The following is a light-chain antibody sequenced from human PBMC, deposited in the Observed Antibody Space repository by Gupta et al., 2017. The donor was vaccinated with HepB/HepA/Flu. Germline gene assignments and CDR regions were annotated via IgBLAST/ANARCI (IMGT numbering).Light chain of an antibody. V-gene: IGKV4-1*01. CDR3: QQYYTHPLT. Sequence: DVVMTQSPDSLAVSLGEGATINCKSSQDVLVSSNNKNYLAWYQQRPGQPPKLLIYWASTRESGVPDRFNGSGSGTDFTLTIDSLQAEDVAIYYCQQYYTHPLTFGGGTKLEIK. CDR1: QDVLVSSNNKNY. CDR2: WAS. J-gene: IGKJ4*01.